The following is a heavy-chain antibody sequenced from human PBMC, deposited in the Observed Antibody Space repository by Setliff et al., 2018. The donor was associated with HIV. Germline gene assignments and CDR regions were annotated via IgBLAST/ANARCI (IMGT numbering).Heavy chain of an antibody. CDR3: ARGPPFAY. Sequence: SETLSLTCTSSGDSISGYYWSWIRQPPGKGLEWIGSIYHSATTYYNPSLWGRVTISIDTSKNQFSLKLTSVTADDTGIYYCARGPPFAYWGQGLLVTVSS. CDR2: IYHSATT. V-gene: IGHV4-38-2*02. J-gene: IGHJ4*02. CDR1: GDSISGYY.